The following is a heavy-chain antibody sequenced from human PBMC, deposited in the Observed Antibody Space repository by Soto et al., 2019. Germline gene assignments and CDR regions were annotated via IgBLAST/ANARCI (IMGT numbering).Heavy chain of an antibody. V-gene: IGHV4-59*01. J-gene: IGHJ6*02. CDR1: GASINNYY. CDR3: SGDTYGMDV. CDR2: IHYSGTT. Sequence: QVQLQESGPGLLKPSETLSLTCTVSGASINNYYCNWVRLPPGKGLEWIGSIHYSGTTHYNPSLERRITISADSAKNQFCLKMTSVTAADTAVYYCSGDTYGMDVWGQGTTVTVSS.